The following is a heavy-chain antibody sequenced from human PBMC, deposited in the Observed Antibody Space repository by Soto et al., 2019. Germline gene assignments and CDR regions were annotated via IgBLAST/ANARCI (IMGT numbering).Heavy chain of an antibody. D-gene: IGHD2-15*01. CDR3: ARTVGLDCSGGSCYWAHYYYYMDV. CDR2: IYYSGST. V-gene: IGHV4-59*08. CDR1: GGSISSYY. J-gene: IGHJ6*03. Sequence: SETLSLTCTVSGGSISSYYWSWIRQPPGKGLEWIGYIYYSGSTNYNPSLKSRVTISVDTSKNQLSLKLSSVTAADTAVYYCARTVGLDCSGGSCYWAHYYYYMDVWGKGTTVTVSS.